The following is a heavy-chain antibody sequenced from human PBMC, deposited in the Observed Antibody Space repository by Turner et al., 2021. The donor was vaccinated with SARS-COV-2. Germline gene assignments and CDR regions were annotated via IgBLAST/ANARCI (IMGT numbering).Heavy chain of an antibody. Sequence: EVQLLESGGGLVQPGWSLRLSCAASGFTFSSYAMNWVRQAPGKGLEWVSAISIGGGTTYYADSVKGRFTISRDDPKNTLYLQMNSLRAEDTALYYCAKVGNLGGQGTLVTVSS. CDR3: AKVGNL. CDR2: ISIGGGTT. CDR1: GFTFSSYA. V-gene: IGHV3-23*01. J-gene: IGHJ4*02. D-gene: IGHD1-7*01.